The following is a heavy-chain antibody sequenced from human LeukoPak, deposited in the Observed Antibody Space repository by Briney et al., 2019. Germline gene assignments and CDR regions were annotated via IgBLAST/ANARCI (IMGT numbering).Heavy chain of an antibody. Sequence: GGSLRLSCAASGFSFDDYAMHWVRQAPGKGLEWVSGISWNSDTIGYVDSVKGRFTISRDNAKNSLYLQMNSLRAEDTALYYCAKDISGTYLAALDYWGRGTLVTVSS. J-gene: IGHJ4*02. V-gene: IGHV3-9*01. CDR1: GFSFDDYA. CDR3: AKDISGTYLAALDY. D-gene: IGHD1-26*01. CDR2: ISWNSDTI.